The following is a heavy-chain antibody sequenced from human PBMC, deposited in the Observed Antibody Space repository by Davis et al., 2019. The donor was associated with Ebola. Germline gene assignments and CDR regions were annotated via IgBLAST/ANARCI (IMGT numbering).Heavy chain of an antibody. CDR1: GDSVSTAG. V-gene: IGHV6-1*01. CDR3: TRGWLRGGMDV. J-gene: IGHJ6*02. Sequence: HSQILSLTCAISGDSVSTAGWNWIRQSPSRGLEWLGRTYYTSKWFNDYAVSVKGRITINPDTSKNQFSLQLNSVTPEDTALYYCTRGWLRGGMDVWGEGTTVTV. CDR2: TYYTSKWFN. D-gene: IGHD5-18*01.